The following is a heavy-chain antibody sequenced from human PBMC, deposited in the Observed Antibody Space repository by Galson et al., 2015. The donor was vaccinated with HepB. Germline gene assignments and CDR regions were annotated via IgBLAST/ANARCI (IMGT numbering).Heavy chain of an antibody. J-gene: IGHJ4*02. Sequence: SLRLSCAASGFTFSSYDMHWVRQSTGNSLEWVAAIGVAGDTYYPDSVKGRFTISRENAKNSLYLQMNNLRAGDTAVYYCGREVQEEVGSRGSYLPDYWGQGSLVSVSS. CDR3: GREVQEEVGSRGSYLPDY. D-gene: IGHD3-22*01. CDR2: IGVAGDT. CDR1: GFTFSSYD. V-gene: IGHV3-13*04.